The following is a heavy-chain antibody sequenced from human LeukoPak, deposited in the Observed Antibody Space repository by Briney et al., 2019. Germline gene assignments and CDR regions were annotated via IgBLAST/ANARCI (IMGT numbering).Heavy chain of an antibody. D-gene: IGHD2-2*01. CDR1: GGSFSGYY. V-gene: IGHV4-34*01. J-gene: IGHJ3*02. CDR3: ARHQFQLLVNDDAFDM. Sequence: PSETLSLTCAVYGGSFSGYYWSWIRQPPGKGLEWIGEINHSGSTNYNPSLKSRVTISVDTSKNQFSLKMNSVTAADTAVYYCARHQFQLLVNDDAFDMWGQGTMVTVSS. CDR2: INHSGST.